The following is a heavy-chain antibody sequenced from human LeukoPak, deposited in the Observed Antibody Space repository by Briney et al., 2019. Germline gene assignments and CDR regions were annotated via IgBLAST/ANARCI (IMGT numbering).Heavy chain of an antibody. CDR3: ARGPPRGKYYYMDV. V-gene: IGHV3-13*01. CDR1: GFTFSSFD. CDR2: IGTASDT. D-gene: IGHD1-1*01. J-gene: IGHJ6*03. Sequence: GWSLRLSGAASGFTFSSFDMHWVRQPTGQGLEWVSTIGTASDTYYPGSVEGRFTLSRDNAKNSLYLQMNSLTAGDTAVYYCARGPPRGKYYYMDVWGKGTTVTVSS.